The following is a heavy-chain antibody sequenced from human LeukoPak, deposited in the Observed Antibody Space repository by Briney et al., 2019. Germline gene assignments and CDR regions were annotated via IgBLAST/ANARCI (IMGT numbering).Heavy chain of an antibody. CDR1: GYTFTSYD. V-gene: IGHV1-8*01. CDR3: ARGRRGLLWFREHREFDP. J-gene: IGHJ5*02. CDR2: MNPNSGNT. Sequence: ASVKVSCKASGYTFTSYDINWVRQATGQGLERMGWMNPNSGNTGYAQKFQGRVTMTRNTSISTAYMELSSLRSEDTAVYYCARGRRGLLWFREHREFDPWGQGTLVTVSS. D-gene: IGHD3-10*01.